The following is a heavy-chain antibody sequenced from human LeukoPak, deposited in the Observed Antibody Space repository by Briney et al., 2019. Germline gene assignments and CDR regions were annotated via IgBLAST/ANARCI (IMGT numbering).Heavy chain of an antibody. J-gene: IGHJ4*02. CDR3: ARQVSSWGEPRYYFDY. Sequence: SETLSLTCTVSGGFISGHYWTWIRQPPGKGVEWIGYIYNSGSTKYSPSLKSRVTISVDTSKNQFSLKLSSVTAADTAVYYCARQVSSWGEPRYYFDYWGQGTLVTVSS. D-gene: IGHD3-10*01. V-gene: IGHV4-59*08. CDR2: IYNSGST. CDR1: GGFISGHY.